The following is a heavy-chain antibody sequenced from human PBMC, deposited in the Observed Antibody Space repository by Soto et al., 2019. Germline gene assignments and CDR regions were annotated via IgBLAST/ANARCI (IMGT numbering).Heavy chain of an antibody. CDR1: GFTLNTYG. Sequence: QVQLVESGGGVVQPGTSLRLSCAASGFTLNTYGMHWVRQAPGMALEWVAVISYDGNNKYYADSVKGRFTISRDNSKNTLHLQMNSLTTEDTGVYYCAKDPMRARARGHWYDFDYRGQGTQVTVSS. CDR3: AKDPMRARARGHWYDFDY. V-gene: IGHV3-30*18. CDR2: ISYDGNNK. J-gene: IGHJ4*02. D-gene: IGHD3-10*01.